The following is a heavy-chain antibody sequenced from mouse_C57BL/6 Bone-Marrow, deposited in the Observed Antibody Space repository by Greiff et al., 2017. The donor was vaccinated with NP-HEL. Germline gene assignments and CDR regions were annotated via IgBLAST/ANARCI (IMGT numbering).Heavy chain of an antibody. Sequence: QVQLKESGAELVRPGTSVKVSCKASGYAFTNYLIEWVKQRPGQGLEWIGVINPGSGGTNYNEKFKGKATLTADKSSSTAYMQLSSLTSEDSAVYFCARERNWAWFAYWGQGTLVTVSA. CDR2: INPGSGGT. V-gene: IGHV1-54*01. CDR3: ARERNWAWFAY. CDR1: GYAFTNYL. D-gene: IGHD4-1*01. J-gene: IGHJ3*01.